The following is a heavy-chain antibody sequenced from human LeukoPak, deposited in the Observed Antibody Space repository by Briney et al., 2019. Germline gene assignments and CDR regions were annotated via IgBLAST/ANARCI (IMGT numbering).Heavy chain of an antibody. V-gene: IGHV3-23*01. J-gene: IGHJ4*02. CDR3: AKDIVVVPEGQDY. CDR1: GFTFSSYA. CDR2: ISGSGDNT. Sequence: GSLRLSCAASGFTFSSYAMNWVRQAPGKGLEWVSAISGSGDNTYYADSVKGRFTISRDNSKNRLYLQMNSLRAEDTAVYYCAKDIVVVPEGQDYWGQGTLVTVSS. D-gene: IGHD2-2*01.